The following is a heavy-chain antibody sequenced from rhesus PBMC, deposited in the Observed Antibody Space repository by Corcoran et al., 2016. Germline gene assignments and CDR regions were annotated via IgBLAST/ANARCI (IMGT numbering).Heavy chain of an antibody. V-gene: IGHV4-73*01. D-gene: IGHD2-21*01. Sequence: QVKLQQWGEGLVKPSETLSLTCAVYGGSISGYYWSWIRQPPGKGLEWIGNIDGNSASTNDNPSLKNLVPISKDTSKSQFSLKLSSVTAADTAVYYCAYLSGSNYGLDSWGQGVVVTVSS. J-gene: IGHJ6*01. CDR2: IDGNSAST. CDR3: AYLSGSNYGLDS. CDR1: GGSISGYY.